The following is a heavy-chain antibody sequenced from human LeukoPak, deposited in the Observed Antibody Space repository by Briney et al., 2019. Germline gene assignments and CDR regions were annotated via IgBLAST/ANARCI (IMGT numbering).Heavy chain of an antibody. D-gene: IGHD6-19*01. CDR3: ARTDNYQWPYAFDI. CDR1: GGSISSYY. CDR2: IYYSGST. J-gene: IGHJ3*02. V-gene: IGHV4-59*01. Sequence: SETLSLTYTVSGGSISSYYWSWIRQPPGKGLEWIGYIYYSGSTNYNPSLKSRVTISVDTSKNQFSLKLSSVTAADTAVYCCARTDNYQWPYAFDIWGQGTMVTVSS.